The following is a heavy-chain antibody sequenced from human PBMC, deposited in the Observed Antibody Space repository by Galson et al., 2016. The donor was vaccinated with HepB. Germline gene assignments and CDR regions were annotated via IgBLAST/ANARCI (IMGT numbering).Heavy chain of an antibody. CDR1: GFSLTTTGMC. V-gene: IGHV2-70*01. J-gene: IGHJ4*02. D-gene: IGHD4-17*01. CDR3: ARAVAMTTRNEHDYGDFYLDS. CDR2: IDWDDDK. Sequence: PALVKPTQTLTLTCTFSGFSLTTTGMCVSWIRQSPGKALEWLAVIDWDDDKYYSTSLNLKTRLTISKDTSKNQVVLTMTNMDPVDTATYYCARAVAMTTRNEHDYGDFYLDSWGQGTLVTVSS.